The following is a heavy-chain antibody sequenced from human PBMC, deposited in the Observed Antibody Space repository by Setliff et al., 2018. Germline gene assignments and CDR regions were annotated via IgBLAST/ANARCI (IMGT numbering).Heavy chain of an antibody. CDR2: ISSSSSYI. J-gene: IGHJ6*02. D-gene: IGHD5-18*01. CDR1: GFTFSSYS. V-gene: IGHV3-21*01. CDR3: ARGHVDTAMVIYHYGMDV. Sequence: GESLKISCAASGFTFSSYSMNWVRQAPGKGLEWVSSISSSSSYIYYADSVKGRLTISRDNAKNSLYLQMNSLRAEDTAVYYCARGHVDTAMVIYHYGMDVWGQGTTVTVSS.